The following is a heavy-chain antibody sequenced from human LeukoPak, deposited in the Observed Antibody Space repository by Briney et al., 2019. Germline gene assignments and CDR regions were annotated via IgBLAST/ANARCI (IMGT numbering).Heavy chain of an antibody. J-gene: IGHJ5*02. CDR1: GGSFSGYY. Sequence: SSETLSLTCAVYGGSFSGYYWSWIRQPQGKGLEWIGEINHSGSTNYNPSLKSRVTISVDTSKNQFSLKLSSVTAADTAVYYCARSRLKTWFDPWGQGTLVTVSS. CDR2: INHSGST. CDR3: ARSRLKTWFDP. V-gene: IGHV4-34*01.